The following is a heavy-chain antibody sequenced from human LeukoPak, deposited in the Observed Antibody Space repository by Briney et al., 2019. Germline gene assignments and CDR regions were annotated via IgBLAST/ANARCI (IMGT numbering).Heavy chain of an antibody. CDR2: IYHSGST. V-gene: IGHV4-30-2*01. CDR1: GGSISSGGYS. CDR3: ARAWNSFEEGIGIFFDY. J-gene: IGHJ4*02. Sequence: SETLSLTCAVSGGSISSGGYSWSWIRQPPGKGLEWIGYIYHSGSTYYNPSLKSRVTISVDRSKNQFSLKLSSVTAADTAVYYCARAWNSFEEGIGIFFDYWGQGTLVTVSS. D-gene: IGHD2/OR15-2a*01.